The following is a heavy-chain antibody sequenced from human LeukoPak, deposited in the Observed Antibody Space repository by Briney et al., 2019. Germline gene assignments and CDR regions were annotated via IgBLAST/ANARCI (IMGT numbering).Heavy chain of an antibody. V-gene: IGHV4-30-2*01. CDR1: GGSISSGGYS. D-gene: IGHD3-22*01. Sequence: SETLSLTCAVSGGSISSGGYSWSWIRQPPGKGLEWIGYIYHSGSTYYNPSLKSRVTISVDRSKNQFSLKLSSVTAADTAVYYCARDKGYYDSSGYFNWFDPWGQGTLVTVSS. CDR3: ARDKGYYDSSGYFNWFDP. CDR2: IYHSGST. J-gene: IGHJ5*02.